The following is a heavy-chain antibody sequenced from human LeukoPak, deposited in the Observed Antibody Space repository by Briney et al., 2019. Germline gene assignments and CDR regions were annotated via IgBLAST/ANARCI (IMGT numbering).Heavy chain of an antibody. Sequence: PSETLSLTCTVSGGAISTYYWNWIRQSPGKGLDWIGYMYYSGHTNYNPSLKSRVTISLDTSKNQFSLSLTSVTAADTAVYYCASGHCTDGVCFFDYWGLGTLVTVSS. D-gene: IGHD2-8*01. V-gene: IGHV4-59*01. CDR3: ASGHCTDGVCFFDY. J-gene: IGHJ4*02. CDR2: MYYSGHT. CDR1: GGAISTYY.